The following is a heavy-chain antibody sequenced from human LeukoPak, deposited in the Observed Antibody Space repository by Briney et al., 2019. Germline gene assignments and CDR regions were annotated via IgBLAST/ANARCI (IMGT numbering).Heavy chain of an antibody. J-gene: IGHJ4*02. D-gene: IGHD6-19*01. CDR2: INPSGGST. CDR1: GYTFTGYY. CDR3: AREEQWLDTLDY. V-gene: IGHV1-46*01. Sequence: ASVKVSCKASGYTFTGYYMHWVRQAPGQGLEWMGIINPSGGSTSYAQKFQGRVTMTRDTSTSTVYMELSSLRSEDTAVYYCAREEQWLDTLDYWGQGTLVTVSS.